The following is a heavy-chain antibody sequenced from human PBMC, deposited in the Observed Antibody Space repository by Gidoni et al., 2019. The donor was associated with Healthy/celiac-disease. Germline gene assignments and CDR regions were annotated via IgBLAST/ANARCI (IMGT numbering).Heavy chain of an antibody. Sequence: EVQLLESGGGLIQPGGSLRLSCVASGFTFSSYAMSWVRQAPGKGLEWVSAIGGGGGSTYYADSVKGRFTISRDNSKNTLYLQMNSLRAEDTAVYYCAKEIYSYGPLYYYYGMDVWGQGTTVTVSS. J-gene: IGHJ6*02. CDR3: AKEIYSYGPLYYYYGMDV. D-gene: IGHD5-18*01. CDR1: GFTFSSYA. V-gene: IGHV3-23*01. CDR2: IGGGGGST.